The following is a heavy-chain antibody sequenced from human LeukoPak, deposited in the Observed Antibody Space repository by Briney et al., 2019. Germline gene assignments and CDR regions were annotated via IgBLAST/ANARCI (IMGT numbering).Heavy chain of an antibody. J-gene: IGHJ4*02. Sequence: SETLSLTCTVSGDSITTAHYYWGWIRQPPGKGLEWIGSIYHSGSSYYNPSLKSRVTISVDTSKDLLSLTLSSVTAADTAVYYCARHRGYSYGACEYWGQGTLVTVFS. D-gene: IGHD5-18*01. V-gene: IGHV4-39*01. CDR3: ARHRGYSYGACEY. CDR1: GDSITTAHYY. CDR2: IYHSGSS.